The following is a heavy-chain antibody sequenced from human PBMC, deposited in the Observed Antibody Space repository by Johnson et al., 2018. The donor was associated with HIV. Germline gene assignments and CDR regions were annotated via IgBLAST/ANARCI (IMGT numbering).Heavy chain of an antibody. V-gene: IGHV3-30*04. D-gene: IGHD4-17*01. CDR3: ARDGTTGPSGDAYDI. J-gene: IGHJ3*02. Sequence: QVQLVESGGGLIQPGRSLRLSCAASGFTFSNYAMHWVRQAPGKGLEWVAVISYDGSYKYCEDSVKGRFTISRDNYKNKLYQQTNSLRAEDTAEYYGARDGTTGPSGDAYDIWGQGTMVTVSS. CDR2: ISYDGSYK. CDR1: GFTFSNYA.